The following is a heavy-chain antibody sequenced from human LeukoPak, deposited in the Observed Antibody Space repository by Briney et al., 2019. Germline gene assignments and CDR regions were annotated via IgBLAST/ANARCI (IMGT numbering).Heavy chain of an antibody. CDR3: ARVGWYYDSSGYCYYFDY. J-gene: IGHJ4*02. CDR1: GGSISSYY. Sequence: PSETLSLTCTVSGGSISSYYWSRIRQPPGKGLEWIGHIYYSGSTNYNPSLKSRVTISVDTSKNQFSLKLSSVTAADAAVYYCARVGWYYDSSGYCYYFDYWGQGTLVTVSS. D-gene: IGHD3-22*01. V-gene: IGHV4-59*12. CDR2: IYYSGST.